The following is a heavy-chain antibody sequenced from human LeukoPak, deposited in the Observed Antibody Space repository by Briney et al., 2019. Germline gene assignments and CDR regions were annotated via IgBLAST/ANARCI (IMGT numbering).Heavy chain of an antibody. CDR2: VFWNEDK. CDR3: AHRLTYSSGWHFDY. Sequence: SGPTLVNPTQTLTLTCSFSGFSLSTSGVGVGWIRQPPGKALEWLGIVFWNEDKRYSLSLKSRLTITKDTSKNQVVLTMTNMDPVDTATYYYAHRLTYSSGWHFDYWGQGTLVTVSS. D-gene: IGHD6-19*01. CDR1: GFSLSTSGVG. V-gene: IGHV2-5*01. J-gene: IGHJ4*02.